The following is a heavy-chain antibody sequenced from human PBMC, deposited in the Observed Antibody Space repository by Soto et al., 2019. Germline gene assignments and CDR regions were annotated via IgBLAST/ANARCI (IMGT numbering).Heavy chain of an antibody. CDR1: EYSFTSYW. D-gene: IGHD1-1*01. J-gene: IGHJ4*02. CDR2: MYPGDSDT. V-gene: IGHV5-51*01. Sequence: PGESLKISCKGSEYSFTSYWIGWVRQLPGKGLEWMATMYPGDSDTRYSPSSQGQVTISADKSITTAYLQWTSLRASDTAMYYCLRLGLSSFRGIDHWGQVTLFTVSS. CDR3: LRLGLSSFRGIDH.